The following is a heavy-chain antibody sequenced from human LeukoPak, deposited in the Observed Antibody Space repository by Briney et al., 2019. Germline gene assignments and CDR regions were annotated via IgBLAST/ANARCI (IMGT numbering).Heavy chain of an antibody. D-gene: IGHD6-19*01. CDR2: IIGSGGST. Sequence: GGSLRLSCAASGFTFSNYGMNWVRQAPGKGLEWVSGIIGSGGSTYYGDSVKGRFTISRDNSKNTLYLQMDSLRAEDTAVYFCAKDRYSSGWYDYFDYWGQGTLVTVSS. J-gene: IGHJ4*02. CDR3: AKDRYSSGWYDYFDY. V-gene: IGHV3-23*01. CDR1: GFTFSNYG.